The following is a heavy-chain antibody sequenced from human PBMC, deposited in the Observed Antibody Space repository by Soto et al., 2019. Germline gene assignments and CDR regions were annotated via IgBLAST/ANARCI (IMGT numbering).Heavy chain of an antibody. CDR2: IYYIGST. CDR3: ARDRVDDRSGYSYWYCDL. D-gene: IGHD3-22*01. J-gene: IGHJ2*01. Sequence: QVQLQESGPGLVKPSQTLSLNCTVSGGSISSGGYFWSWIRQHSGKGLEWIGYIYYIGSTHYNPSLKSRVTISINTSKEQFSLKLSSVTAADTAVYYCARDRVDDRSGYSYWYCDLWGRGTLVTVSS. CDR1: GGSISSGGYF. V-gene: IGHV4-31*03.